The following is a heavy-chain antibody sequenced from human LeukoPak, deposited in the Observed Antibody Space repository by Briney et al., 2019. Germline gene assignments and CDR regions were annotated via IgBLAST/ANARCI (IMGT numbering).Heavy chain of an antibody. CDR1: GFTFSNAW. V-gene: IGHV3-15*01. CDR2: IKSKTDGGTA. Sequence: GGSLRLSCAASGFTFSNAWMSWVRQAPGKGLEWVGRIKSKTDGGTADYAAPVKGRFTISRDDSKNTLYLQMNSLKTEDTAVYYCTTLSVVVVAATGGTFWGQGTLVTVSS. D-gene: IGHD2-15*01. J-gene: IGHJ4*02. CDR3: TTLSVVVVAATGGTF.